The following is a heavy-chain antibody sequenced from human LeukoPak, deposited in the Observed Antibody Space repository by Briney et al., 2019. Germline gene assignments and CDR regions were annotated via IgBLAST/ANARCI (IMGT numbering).Heavy chain of an antibody. Sequence: GASVKVSCKASGYTFTDYYMHWVRQAPGQGLEWMGWINPNSGDTNYAQKFQGRVTMTRDTSINTAYMELSRLRSDGTAVYFCSVSAEAAGRFDYWGQGTLVTVSS. J-gene: IGHJ4*02. CDR2: INPNSGDT. D-gene: IGHD6-13*01. CDR3: SVSAEAAGRFDY. CDR1: GYTFTDYY. V-gene: IGHV1-2*02.